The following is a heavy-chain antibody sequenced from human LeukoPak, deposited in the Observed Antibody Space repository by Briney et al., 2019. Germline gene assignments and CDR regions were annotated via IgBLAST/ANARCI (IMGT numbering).Heavy chain of an antibody. Sequence: SETLSLTCTVSGASISNYYWSWIRQPPGKGLEWIGYISNSGSTNYNSSLKSRVTISVDTSKNQFSLKLSSVTAADAAVYYCAKNRCSGGSCHFDYWGQGTLVTVSS. CDR2: ISNSGST. CDR3: AKNRCSGGSCHFDY. J-gene: IGHJ4*02. V-gene: IGHV4-59*01. D-gene: IGHD2-15*01. CDR1: GASISNYY.